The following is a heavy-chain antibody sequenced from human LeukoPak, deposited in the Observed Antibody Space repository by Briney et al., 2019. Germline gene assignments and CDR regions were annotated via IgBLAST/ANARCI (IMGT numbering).Heavy chain of an antibody. CDR2: IYPGDSDT. Sequence: GESLKISCKGSGYSFTSYWIGWLRQMPGKGLGWLGVIYPGDSDTRYSPSFQGQVTISVDKSISTAYLQWSSLKASDTAMYYCASTSRAGDWYFDLWGRGTLVTVSS. CDR3: ASTSRAGDWYFDL. V-gene: IGHV5-51*01. D-gene: IGHD6-13*01. CDR1: GYSFTSYW. J-gene: IGHJ2*01.